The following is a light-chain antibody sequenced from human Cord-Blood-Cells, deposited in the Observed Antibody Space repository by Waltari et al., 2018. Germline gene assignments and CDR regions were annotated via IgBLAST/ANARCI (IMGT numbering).Light chain of an antibody. CDR2: GAS. CDR1: QSVSSSY. V-gene: IGKV3-20*01. J-gene: IGKJ1*01. Sequence: EIVLTQSPGTLSLSPGERATLSCRASQSVSSSYLAWYQQKPGQAPRLIIYGASSRATGIPDRFRGSGSGTDFTLTISRLEPQDFAVYYCQQYGSSPPWTLGQGTKVEIK. CDR3: QQYGSSPPWT.